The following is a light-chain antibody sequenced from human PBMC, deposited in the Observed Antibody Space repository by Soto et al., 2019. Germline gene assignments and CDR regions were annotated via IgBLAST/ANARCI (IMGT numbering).Light chain of an antibody. J-gene: IGKJ4*01. CDR2: AAS. V-gene: IGKV1-12*01. CDR1: QGITSW. Sequence: DVPMTQSPSTVSASVGDRVTITCRASQGITSWLAWYQQKPGKAPRLLISAASNLQSGIPSRFSGSGSGTDFTLTISSLQPEDFAIYYCQQTDNFPLTFGGGTKVEIK. CDR3: QQTDNFPLT.